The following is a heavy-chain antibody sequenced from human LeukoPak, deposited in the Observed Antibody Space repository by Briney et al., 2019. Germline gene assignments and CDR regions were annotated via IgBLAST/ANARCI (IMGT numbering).Heavy chain of an antibody. CDR3: ARDCVWGQWRVPFDY. CDR2: INPNSGGT. Sequence: GASVKVSCKASGYTFTGYYMHWVRQAPGQGLEWMGWINPNSGGTNYAQKFQGRVTMTRDTSISTAYMELSRLRSDDTAVYYCARDCVWGQWRVPFDYWGQGTLVTVSS. J-gene: IGHJ4*02. CDR1: GYTFTGYY. V-gene: IGHV1-2*02. D-gene: IGHD6-19*01.